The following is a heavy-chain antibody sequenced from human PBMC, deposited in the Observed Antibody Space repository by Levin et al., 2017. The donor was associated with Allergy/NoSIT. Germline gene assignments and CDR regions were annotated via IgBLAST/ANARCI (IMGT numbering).Heavy chain of an antibody. CDR1: CGSISSGDYY. J-gene: IGHJ2*01. CDR3: ARGGYGSDYMGEYFDL. D-gene: IGHD3-10*01. V-gene: IGHV4-30-4*01. CDR2: IYYSGST. Sequence: SQTLSLPCTVSCGSISSGDYYWSWIRQPPGKGLEWIGYIYYSGSTYYNPSLKSRVTISVDTSKNQFSLKLSSVTAADTAVYYCARGGYGSDYMGEYFDLWGRGTLVTVSS.